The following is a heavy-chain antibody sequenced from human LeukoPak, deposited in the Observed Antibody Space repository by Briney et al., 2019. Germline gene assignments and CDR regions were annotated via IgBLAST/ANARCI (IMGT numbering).Heavy chain of an antibody. V-gene: IGHV5-51*01. CDR2: IYPGDSDT. CDR1: GYSFTSYW. D-gene: IGHD6-19*01. CDR3: ARQNEGSGWCKYNNYWFDP. Sequence: GESLKISCKGSGYSFTSYWIGWVRQMPGKGLEWMGIIYPGDSDTRYSPSFQGQVTISADKSISTAYLQWSSLKASDTAMYYCARQNEGSGWCKYNNYWFDPWGQGTLVTVSS. J-gene: IGHJ5*02.